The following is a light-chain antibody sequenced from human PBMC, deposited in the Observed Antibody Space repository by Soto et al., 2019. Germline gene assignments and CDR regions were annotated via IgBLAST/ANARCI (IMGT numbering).Light chain of an antibody. J-gene: IGKJ1*01. CDR2: GAS. CDR3: QQYNNWLWT. Sequence: EIVMTQSPATLSVSPGERATLSCRASQNISSNLAWYQQKPGQAPRVLIDGASNRATGIPARFSGSGSGTEFTLNISSLKPEDFAVYYCQQYNNWLWTFGQGTKVEIK. CDR1: QNISSN. V-gene: IGKV3-15*01.